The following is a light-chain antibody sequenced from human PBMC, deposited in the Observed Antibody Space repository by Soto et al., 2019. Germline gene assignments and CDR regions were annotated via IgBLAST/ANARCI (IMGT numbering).Light chain of an antibody. Sequence: DIQMTQSPSSLSASVGDRVTITCRASQSIYSSLNWYHQKPGKAPKLLIYAASNLLSGVPSRFSGSGSGTDFTLSISSLQPEDFATYYYQQSYSAPYTFGQGTKLEI. CDR2: AAS. CDR3: QQSYSAPYT. V-gene: IGKV1-39*01. J-gene: IGKJ2*01. CDR1: QSIYSS.